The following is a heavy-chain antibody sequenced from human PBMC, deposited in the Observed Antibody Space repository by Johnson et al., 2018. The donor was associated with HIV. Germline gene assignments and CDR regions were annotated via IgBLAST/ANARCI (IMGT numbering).Heavy chain of an antibody. CDR1: GFTFDDYA. D-gene: IGHD6-19*01. V-gene: IGHV3-9*01. Sequence: VQLVESGGGLVQPGGSLRLSCAASGFTFDDYAIHWVRQVPGKGLEWVSGISWNRSSIGYADSVKGRFTISRDNAKNSLYLQMNSLRAEDTAFYYCAKGITVAGMGDAFDIWGQGTMVTVSS. CDR2: ISWNRSSI. J-gene: IGHJ3*02. CDR3: AKGITVAGMGDAFDI.